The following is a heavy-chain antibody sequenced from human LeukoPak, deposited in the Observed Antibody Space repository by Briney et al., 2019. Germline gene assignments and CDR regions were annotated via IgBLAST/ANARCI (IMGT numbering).Heavy chain of an antibody. D-gene: IGHD3-10*01. J-gene: IGHJ6*02. Sequence: PGGSLRLSCAASGFTVSSNYMSWVRQAPGKGLEWVSVIYSGGSTYYADSVKGRFTISRDNSKNTLYLQMNSLRAEDTAVYYCAREHGSGPYYYYYYGMDVWGQGTTVTVSS. CDR2: IYSGGST. CDR1: GFTVSSNY. CDR3: AREHGSGPYYYYYYGMDV. V-gene: IGHV3-53*01.